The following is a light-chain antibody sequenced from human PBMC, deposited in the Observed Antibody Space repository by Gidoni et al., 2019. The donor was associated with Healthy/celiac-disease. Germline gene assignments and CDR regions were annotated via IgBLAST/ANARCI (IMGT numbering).Light chain of an antibody. CDR3: MQALQTPYT. V-gene: IGKV2-28*01. CDR2: LGS. CDR1: QSLLHSNGYNY. Sequence: DIVMTQSPLSLPVTPGEPASISCRSSQSLLHSNGYNYLDWYLQKPGQSPQLLIYLGSNRASGVPDMFSGSGSGTDFTLKISRVEADDVGVYYCMQALQTPYTFGQGTKLEIK. J-gene: IGKJ2*01.